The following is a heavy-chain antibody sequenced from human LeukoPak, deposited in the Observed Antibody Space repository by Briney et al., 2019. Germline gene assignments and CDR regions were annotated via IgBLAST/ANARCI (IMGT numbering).Heavy chain of an antibody. D-gene: IGHD5-18*01. J-gene: IGHJ4*02. CDR2: IYSGGST. CDR1: GFTVSSNY. CDR3: ARTAVGYSYGFGVLYFDY. Sequence: GSLRLSCAASGFTVSSNYMSWVRQAPGKGLEWVSVIYSGGSTYCADSVKGRFTISRDNSKNTLYLQMNSLRAEDTAVYYCARTAVGYSYGFGVLYFDYWGQGTLVTVSS. V-gene: IGHV3-66*01.